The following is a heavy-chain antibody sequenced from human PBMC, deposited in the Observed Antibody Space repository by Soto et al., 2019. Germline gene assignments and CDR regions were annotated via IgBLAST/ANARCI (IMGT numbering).Heavy chain of an antibody. CDR3: ARVPAGFREFRLAY. CDR1: GGPITTYD. Sequence: QVQLQEWGPGLVEPSETLSLTCTVSGGPITTYDRSWIRQPAGKGLEWIGRIYSGGRTNYNPSLRSRVPVSLDMSNNQFSLKLSSVTAAYTPVYSCARVPAGFREFRLAYWGPGTLVPVSS. D-gene: IGHD3-10*01. V-gene: IGHV4-4*07. J-gene: IGHJ4*02. CDR2: IYSGGRT.